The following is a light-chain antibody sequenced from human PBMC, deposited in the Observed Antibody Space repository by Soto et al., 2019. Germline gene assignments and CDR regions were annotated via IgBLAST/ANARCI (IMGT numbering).Light chain of an antibody. CDR1: QSVSTNF. V-gene: IGKV3-20*01. CDR3: QQYGRTSWT. CDR2: GAS. Sequence: EIVLTQSPGTLSLSPGEGATLSCRASQSVSTNFFAWYQQKPGQAPRLLIYGASTRATGIPDRFSGSGPGTDFTHTISRLEPEDFAVYYCQQYGRTSWTFGQGTKV. J-gene: IGKJ1*01.